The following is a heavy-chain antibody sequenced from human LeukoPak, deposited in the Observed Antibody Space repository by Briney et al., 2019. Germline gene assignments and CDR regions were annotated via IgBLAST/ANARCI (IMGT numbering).Heavy chain of an antibody. V-gene: IGHV4-39*07. Sequence: PSETLSLTCTVSGGSISSSSYYWGWIRQPPGKGLEWIGSIYYSGSTYYNPSLKSRVTISVDTSKNQFSLKLSSVTAADTAVYYCARLRAYLGYCSGGSCYSGYWGQGTLVTVSS. J-gene: IGHJ4*02. CDR3: ARLRAYLGYCSGGSCYSGY. CDR2: IYYSGST. D-gene: IGHD2-15*01. CDR1: GGSISSSSYY.